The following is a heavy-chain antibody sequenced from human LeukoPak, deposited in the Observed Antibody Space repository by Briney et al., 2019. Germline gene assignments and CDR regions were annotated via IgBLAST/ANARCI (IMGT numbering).Heavy chain of an antibody. Sequence: GGSLRLSCAASGFTFSSYGMHWVRQAPGKGLEWVAVISYDGSNKYYADSVKGRFTISRDNSKNTLYLQMNSLRAEDTAVYYCARSSSPYYYYGMDVWGQGTTVTVSS. J-gene: IGHJ6*02. CDR1: GFTFSSYG. CDR2: ISYDGSNK. D-gene: IGHD6-6*01. V-gene: IGHV3-30*03. CDR3: ARSSSPYYYYGMDV.